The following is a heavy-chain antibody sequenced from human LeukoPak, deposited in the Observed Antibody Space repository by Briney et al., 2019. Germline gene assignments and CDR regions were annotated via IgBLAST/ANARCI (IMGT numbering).Heavy chain of an antibody. J-gene: IGHJ4*02. V-gene: IGHV3-30*02. CDR1: GFTFTSYG. D-gene: IGHD3-10*01. CDR3: AKDLHYYGSGYGGDY. Sequence: GGSLRLSCAASGFTFTSYGRHWIRQTPGKGLEWVAFIRYDGTNKYYAGSVKGRFTISRHNSKNTLSLQMNSLRVEDTAVYYCAKDLHYYGSGYGGDYWGQGTLVTVSS. CDR2: IRYDGTNK.